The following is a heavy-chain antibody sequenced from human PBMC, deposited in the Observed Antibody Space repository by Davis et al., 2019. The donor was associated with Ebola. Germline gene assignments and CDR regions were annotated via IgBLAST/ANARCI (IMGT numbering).Heavy chain of an antibody. CDR1: GYTFTDYN. CDR2: VILKSGAT. J-gene: IGHJ4*02. CDR3: ARGHNYAHEY. V-gene: IGHV1-2*06. Sequence: ASVKVSCKASGYTFTDYNIHWMRQAPGQGLEWLGRVILKSGATNYAQKFQGRVTMTTATSISTVYMELSSLRYDDTADYYCARGHNYAHEYWGQGTLVTVSS. D-gene: IGHD4-11*01.